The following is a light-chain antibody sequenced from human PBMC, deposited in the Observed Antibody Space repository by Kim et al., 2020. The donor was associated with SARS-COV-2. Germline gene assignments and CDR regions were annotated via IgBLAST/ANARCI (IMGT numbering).Light chain of an antibody. CDR3: QQYNSYPRT. CDR2: GTS. Sequence: DIEMTQSPATLSVSPGERATLTCRASQSITTKLAWYQQKPGKAPRLLIHGTSTRHSGIPDRFSGSASGAEFTLTISSLQSDDSAVYYCQQYNSYPRTFGHGTKVDIK. V-gene: IGKV3-15*01. J-gene: IGKJ1*01. CDR1: QSITTK.